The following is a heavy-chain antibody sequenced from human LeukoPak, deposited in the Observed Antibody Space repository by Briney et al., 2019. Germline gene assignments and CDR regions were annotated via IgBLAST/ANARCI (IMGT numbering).Heavy chain of an antibody. J-gene: IGHJ5*02. V-gene: IGHV4-31*03. Sequence: SETLSLTCTVSGGSISSGGYYWSWIRQHPGKGLEWFGYIYYSGSTYYHRSLKSRVTISVDTSKNQFSLKLSSVTAADTAVYYCARFSGWFDPWGQGTLVTVSS. CDR1: GGSISSGGYY. CDR3: ARFSGWFDP. CDR2: IYYSGST.